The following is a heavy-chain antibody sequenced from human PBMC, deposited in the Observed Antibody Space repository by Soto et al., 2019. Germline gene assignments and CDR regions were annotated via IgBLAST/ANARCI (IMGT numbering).Heavy chain of an antibody. V-gene: IGHV3-64*01. J-gene: IGHJ4*02. CDR2: INTNGVNT. CDR3: ARGRVEDSSGWATYFDN. Sequence: EVQLVESGGGLVQPGGSLRLSCAASGFTFSGYAMFWVRQAPGKGLEYVSAINTNGVNTFYAKSVKGRFTISRDNSKNTMYLKMGSLRAEDMAVYYCARGRVEDSSGWATYFDNWGQGALFTFSS. CDR1: GFTFSGYA. D-gene: IGHD6-19*01.